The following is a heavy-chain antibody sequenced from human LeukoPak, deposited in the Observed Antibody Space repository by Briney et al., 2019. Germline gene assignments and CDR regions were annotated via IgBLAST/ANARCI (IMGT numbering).Heavy chain of an antibody. D-gene: IGHD5-12*01. CDR2: ISSSGSTI. CDR3: ARDGGATIHSFGAFDI. V-gene: IGHV3-48*04. CDR1: GFTFSSFW. J-gene: IGHJ3*02. Sequence: GGSLRLSCAASGFTFSSFWMTWVRQAPGKGLEWVSYISSSGSTIYYADSVKGRFTISRDNAKNSLYLQMNSLRAEDTAVYYCARDGGATIHSFGAFDIWGQGTMVTVSS.